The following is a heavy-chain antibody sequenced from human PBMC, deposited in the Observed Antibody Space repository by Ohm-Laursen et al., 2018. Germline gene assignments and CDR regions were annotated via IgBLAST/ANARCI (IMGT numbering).Heavy chain of an antibody. V-gene: IGHV4-34*01. CDR3: ARALGGYPISYYYGMDV. J-gene: IGHJ6*02. CDR2: IYYSGST. D-gene: IGHD7-27*01. CDR1: GGSFSGYY. Sequence: SETLSLTCAVYGGSFSGYYWGWIRQPPGKGLEWIGSIYYSGSTYYNPSLKSRVTISVDTSKNQFSLKLSSVTAADTAVYYCARALGGYPISYYYGMDVWGQGTTVTVSS.